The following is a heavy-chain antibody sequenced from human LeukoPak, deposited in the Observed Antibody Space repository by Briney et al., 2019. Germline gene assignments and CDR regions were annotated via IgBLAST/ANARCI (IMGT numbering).Heavy chain of an antibody. V-gene: IGHV3-48*01. D-gene: IGHD2-2*01. J-gene: IGHJ4*02. Sequence: GGSLRLSCAASGFTFSSYSMNWVRQAPGKGLEWVSYISSSSSTIFYADSVKGRFTISRDNAKNSLYLQMNSLRAEDTAVYYCAKEGAYDCSSTSCYVTDWGQGTLVTVSS. CDR1: GFTFSSYS. CDR2: ISSSSSTI. CDR3: AKEGAYDCSSTSCYVTD.